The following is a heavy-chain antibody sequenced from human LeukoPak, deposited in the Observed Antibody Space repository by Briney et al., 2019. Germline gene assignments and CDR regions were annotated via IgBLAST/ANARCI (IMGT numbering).Heavy chain of an antibody. D-gene: IGHD6-13*01. Sequence: AGGSLRLSCAASGFTFDDYAMHWVRQAPGKGLEWVSGISWNSGSIGYADSVKGRFTISRDNAKNSLYLQMNSLRAEDTALYYCAKASRPYSSSWYDYYGMDVWGQGTTVPVSS. CDR3: AKASRPYSSSWYDYYGMDV. CDR1: GFTFDDYA. J-gene: IGHJ6*02. CDR2: ISWNSGSI. V-gene: IGHV3-9*01.